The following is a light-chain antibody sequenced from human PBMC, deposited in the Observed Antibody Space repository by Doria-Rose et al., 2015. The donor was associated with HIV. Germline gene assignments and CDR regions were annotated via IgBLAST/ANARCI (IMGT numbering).Light chain of an antibody. V-gene: IGKV3-15*01. J-gene: IGKJ5*01. CDR3: HQYNNWPT. Sequence: TQPPETLSVSPGESATLSCRASQSVSTDLAWYQHKPGQAHRLLIWGASTRATGIPARFSGCGSGTEFTLTISSLQSEDFAIHFCHQYNNWPTFGQGTRLDIK. CDR1: QSVSTD. CDR2: GAS.